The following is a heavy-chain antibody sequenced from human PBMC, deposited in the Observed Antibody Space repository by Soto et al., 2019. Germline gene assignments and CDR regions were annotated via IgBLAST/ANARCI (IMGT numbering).Heavy chain of an antibody. CDR3: ARSPGGFTVATYLFDY. V-gene: IGHV2-70*04. J-gene: IGHJ4*02. Sequence: SGPTLVNPTQTLTLTCTFSGFSLSSKGMRVSWIRQPPGKALEWLARIDWDDDKFYSPSLRTRLTISKDTSKNRVVLTMTNVDPKDTATYYCARSPGGFTVATYLFDYWGQRTLVTVPS. CDR2: IDWDDDK. D-gene: IGHD4-17*01. CDR1: GFSLSSKGMR.